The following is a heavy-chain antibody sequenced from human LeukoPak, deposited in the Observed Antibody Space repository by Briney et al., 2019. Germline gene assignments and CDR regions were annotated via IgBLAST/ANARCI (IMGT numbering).Heavy chain of an antibody. CDR2: INHSGST. J-gene: IGHJ4*02. Sequence: SETLSLTCAVYGGSFSGYYWSWIRQPPGKGLEWIGEINHSGSTNYNPSLKSRATISVDTSKNQFSLKLSSVTAADTAVYYCARVGDGRVRDWGQGTLVTVSS. CDR3: ARVGDGRVRD. D-gene: IGHD1-26*01. CDR1: GGSFSGYY. V-gene: IGHV4-34*01.